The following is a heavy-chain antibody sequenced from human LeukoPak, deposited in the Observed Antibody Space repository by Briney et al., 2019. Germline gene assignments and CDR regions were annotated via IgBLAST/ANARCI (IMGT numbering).Heavy chain of an antibody. Sequence: GGSLRLSCAASGFTFSSYGMHWVRQAPGKGLEWVAVIWYDGSNKYYADSVKGRFTISRDNSKNTLYLQMNSLRAEDTAVYYCARDYCSSTSCYADAFDIWGQGTMVTVSS. D-gene: IGHD2-2*01. CDR3: ARDYCSSTSCYADAFDI. J-gene: IGHJ3*02. V-gene: IGHV3-33*08. CDR2: IWYDGSNK. CDR1: GFTFSSYG.